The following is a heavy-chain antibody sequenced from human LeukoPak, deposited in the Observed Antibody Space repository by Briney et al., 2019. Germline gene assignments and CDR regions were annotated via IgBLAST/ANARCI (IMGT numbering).Heavy chain of an antibody. CDR1: GYTFTGYD. J-gene: IGHJ4*02. CDR2: INPNSGGT. D-gene: IGHD3-10*01. CDR3: ARDLVVPVGLTGSGSYCTDY. Sequence: EASVKVSCKASGYTFTGYDMHWVRQAPGQGLEWMGRINPNSGGTTYAQRFQGRVTMTRDTSISTAYMELSRLRSDDTAVYYCARDLVVPVGLTGSGSYCTDYWGQGTLVTVSS. V-gene: IGHV1-2*06.